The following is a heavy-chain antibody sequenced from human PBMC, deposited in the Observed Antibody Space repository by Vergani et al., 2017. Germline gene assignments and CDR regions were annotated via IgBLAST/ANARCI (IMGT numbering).Heavy chain of an antibody. D-gene: IGHD2-2*01. CDR1: GFTFSSYW. CDR3: ARGLLQCSSTSCYYY. J-gene: IGHJ4*02. Sequence: EVQLVESGGGLVQPGGSLRLSCTASGFTFSSYWMHWVRQAPGKGLVWVSRINSDGSSTSYADSVKGRFTISRDNAKNTLYLQMNSLRAEDTAVYYCARGLLQCSSTSCYYYWGQGTLVTVSS. CDR2: INSDGSST. V-gene: IGHV3-74*01.